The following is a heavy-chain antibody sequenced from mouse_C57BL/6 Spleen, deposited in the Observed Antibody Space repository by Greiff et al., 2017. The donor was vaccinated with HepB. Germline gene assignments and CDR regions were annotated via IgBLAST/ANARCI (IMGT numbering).Heavy chain of an antibody. V-gene: IGHV1-18*01. CDR1: GYTFTDYN. CDR2: INPNNGGT. D-gene: IGHD1-1*01. J-gene: IGHJ1*03. CDR3: ARNYYYGSGYWYFDV. Sequence: EVKLQESGPELVKPGASVKIPCKASGYTFTDYNMDWVKQSHGKSLEWIGDINPNNGGTIYNQKFKGKATLTVDKSSSTAYMELRSLTSEDTAVYYCARNYYYGSGYWYFDVWGTGTTVTVSS.